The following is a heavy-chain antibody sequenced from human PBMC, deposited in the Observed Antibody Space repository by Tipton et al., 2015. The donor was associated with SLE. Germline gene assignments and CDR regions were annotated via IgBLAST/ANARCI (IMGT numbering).Heavy chain of an antibody. CDR1: GGSIRSSSYY. Sequence: TLSLTCTVSGGSIRSSSYYWGWIRQPPGKGLEWIGSIYYSGSTYCNPSLKSRVTISVDTSKNQFSLKLSSVTAADTAVYYCARGFDDSSGNAFDIWGQGTMVTVSS. V-gene: IGHV4-39*07. D-gene: IGHD3-22*01. J-gene: IGHJ3*02. CDR2: IYYSGST. CDR3: ARGFDDSSGNAFDI.